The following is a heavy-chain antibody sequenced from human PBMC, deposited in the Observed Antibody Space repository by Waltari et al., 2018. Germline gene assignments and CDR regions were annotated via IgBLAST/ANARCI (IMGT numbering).Heavy chain of an antibody. V-gene: IGHV4-38-2*02. CDR1: GYSISSCYY. CDR3: ARDRIAVAGPPTQYNWFDP. D-gene: IGHD6-19*01. Sequence: QVQLQESGPGLVKPSETLSLTCAVSGYSISSCYYWGWIRQPPGKGLEWIGSIYHSGSTYYNPSLKSRVTISVDTSKNQFSLKLSSVTAADTAVYYCARDRIAVAGPPTQYNWFDPWGQGTLVTVSS. CDR2: IYHSGST. J-gene: IGHJ5*02.